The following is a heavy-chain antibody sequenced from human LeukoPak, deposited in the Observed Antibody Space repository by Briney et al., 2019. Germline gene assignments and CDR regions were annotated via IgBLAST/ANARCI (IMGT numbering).Heavy chain of an antibody. CDR3: ARDLPFQH. CDR1: EFTFSRHY. V-gene: IGHV3-66*01. CDR2: IYSGGST. Sequence: GGSLRLSCAASEFTFSRHYMSWIRQAPGKGLEWVSVIYSGGSTYYADSVKGRFTISRDNSKNTLYLQMNSLRAEDTAVYYCARDLPFQHWGQGTLVTVSS. J-gene: IGHJ1*01.